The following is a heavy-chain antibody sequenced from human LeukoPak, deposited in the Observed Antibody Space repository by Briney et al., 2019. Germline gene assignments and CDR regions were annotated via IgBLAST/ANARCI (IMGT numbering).Heavy chain of an antibody. CDR1: GFTFSSYG. D-gene: IGHD3-10*01. Sequence: GRSLRLSCAASGFTFSSYGMHWVRQAPGKGLEWVALISLDGSNKDYAECVKGRSTISRDSSKNTLYLQMNSLRAEDTAVYYCAKDGEVSWFGPESYWGQGTLVAVSS. CDR2: ISLDGSNK. J-gene: IGHJ4*02. V-gene: IGHV3-30*18. CDR3: AKDGEVSWFGPESY.